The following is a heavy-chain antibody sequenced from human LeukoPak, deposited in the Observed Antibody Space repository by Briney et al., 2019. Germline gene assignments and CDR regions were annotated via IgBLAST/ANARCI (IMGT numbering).Heavy chain of an antibody. D-gene: IGHD3-16*02. Sequence: PSETLSLTCAVYGGSFSGYYWSWIRQPPGKGLEWIGEINHSGSTNYNPSLKSRVTISVDTSKNQFSLKLSSVTAADTAVYYCASHFSDYVWGSYRYSRYFDYWGQGTLVTVSS. CDR2: INHSGST. CDR3: ASHFSDYVWGSYRYSRYFDY. CDR1: GGSFSGYY. V-gene: IGHV4-34*01. J-gene: IGHJ4*02.